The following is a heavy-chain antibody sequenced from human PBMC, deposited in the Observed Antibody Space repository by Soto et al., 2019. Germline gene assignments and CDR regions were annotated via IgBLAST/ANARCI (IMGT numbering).Heavy chain of an antibody. J-gene: IGHJ6*02. Sequence: GGSLRLSCAASGFTFSSYVMHWVRQAPGKGLEWVAVISYDGSNKYYADSVKGRFTISRDNSKNTLYLQMNSLRAEDTAVYYCAKEFTIFGVVTPYYYYYGMDVWGHGTPMTVSS. V-gene: IGHV3-30*18. D-gene: IGHD3-3*01. CDR2: ISYDGSNK. CDR1: GFTFSSYV. CDR3: AKEFTIFGVVTPYYYYYGMDV.